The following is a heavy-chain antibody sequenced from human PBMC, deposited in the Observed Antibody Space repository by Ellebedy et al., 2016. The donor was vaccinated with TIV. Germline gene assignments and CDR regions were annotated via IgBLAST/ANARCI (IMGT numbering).Heavy chain of an antibody. Sequence: GESLKISCTASGFTFNIFAMHWVRLTPDKGLEWLGVIMYDGTNRWYVDSLEGRFTISRDHAKNTVYMQMNSLRPEDTAMYYCARDVPEPGQGGWPPGYFFDLWGQGTLVTVSS. D-gene: IGHD6-19*01. CDR1: GFTFNIFA. CDR3: ARDVPEPGQGGWPPGYFFDL. J-gene: IGHJ4*02. CDR2: IMYDGTNR. V-gene: IGHV3-30-3*01.